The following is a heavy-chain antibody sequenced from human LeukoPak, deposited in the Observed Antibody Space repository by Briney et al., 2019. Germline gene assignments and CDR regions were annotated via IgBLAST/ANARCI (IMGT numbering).Heavy chain of an antibody. D-gene: IGHD6-19*01. CDR3: ARGLFDNSGWSAGGWFDP. CDR2: IYHSGST. J-gene: IGHJ5*02. Sequence: SETLSLTCTVSGGSISSGGYYWSWIRQPPGKGLVWIGYIYHSGSTYYNPSLKSRVTISVDRSKNQFSLKLSSVTAADTAVYYCARGLFDNSGWSAGGWFDPWGQGTLVTVSS. V-gene: IGHV4-30-2*01. CDR1: GGSISSGGYY.